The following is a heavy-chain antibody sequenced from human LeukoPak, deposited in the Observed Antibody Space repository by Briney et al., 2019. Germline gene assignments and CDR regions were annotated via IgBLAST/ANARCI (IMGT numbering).Heavy chain of an antibody. D-gene: IGHD3-16*01. CDR1: GGSISSSSYY. V-gene: IGHV4-39*01. J-gene: IGHJ4*02. CDR2: IYYSGST. CDR3: ARPHYYDYVWGSYSH. Sequence: SETLSLTCTVSGGSISSSSYYWGWIRQPPGKGLEWIGSIYYSGSTYYNPSLKSRVTISVDTSKNQFSLKLSSVTAADTAVYYCARPHYYDYVWGSYSHWGQGTLVTVSS.